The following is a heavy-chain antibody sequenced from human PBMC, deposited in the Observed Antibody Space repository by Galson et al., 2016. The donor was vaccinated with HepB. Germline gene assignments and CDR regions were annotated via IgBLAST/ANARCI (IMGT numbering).Heavy chain of an antibody. D-gene: IGHD1-26*01. CDR1: GFTFSSFS. CDR2: ISTSSSTI. CDR3: ATRNLVRAVGAD. V-gene: IGHV3-48*04. J-gene: IGHJ4*02. Sequence: SLRLSCAASGFTFSSFSMNWVRQAPGKGLEWVSYISTSSSTIYYADSVEGRFTISRDNAKNSLYLQMNSLRAEDTAVYYCATRNLVRAVGADWGQGTLGTVSP.